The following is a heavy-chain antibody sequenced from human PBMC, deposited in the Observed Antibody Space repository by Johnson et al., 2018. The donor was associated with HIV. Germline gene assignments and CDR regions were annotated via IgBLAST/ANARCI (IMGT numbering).Heavy chain of an antibody. J-gene: IGHJ3*02. CDR2: ISYDGSNK. Sequence: QVQLVESGGGVVRPGGSLRLSCAASGFTFSSYAMHWVRQAPGKGLEWVAVISYDGSNKYYADSVKGRFTISRDNSKNTLYLQMNSLRAEDTAVYYCASGRVGGNDAFDIWGQGTMVTVSS. V-gene: IGHV3-30-3*01. CDR1: GFTFSSYA. CDR3: ASGRVGGNDAFDI. D-gene: IGHD2-15*01.